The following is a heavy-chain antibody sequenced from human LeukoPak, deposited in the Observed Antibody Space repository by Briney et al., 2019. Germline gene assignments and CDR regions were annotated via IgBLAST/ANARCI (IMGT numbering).Heavy chain of an antibody. V-gene: IGHV3-21*01. J-gene: IGHJ4*02. CDR1: GFTFSIYT. Sequence: GGSLRLSCGASGFTFSIYTVNWVRQAPGKGLEWVSSISGRNTYIYYADSVKGRFTISRDNAKNSLYLQMNSLRGEDTAVYYCARDPSSRGGFDYWGQGTLVTVSS. D-gene: IGHD6-13*01. CDR3: ARDPSSRGGFDY. CDR2: ISGRNTYI.